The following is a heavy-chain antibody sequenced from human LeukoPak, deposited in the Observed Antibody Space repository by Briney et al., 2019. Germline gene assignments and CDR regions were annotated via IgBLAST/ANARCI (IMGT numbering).Heavy chain of an antibody. J-gene: IGHJ4*02. D-gene: IGHD5-12*01. V-gene: IGHV4-59*01. CDR1: GASISNYC. CDR2: IFHSGST. Sequence: SETLSLTCTVSGASISNYCWSWIRQPPGKGLEWIGHIFHSGSTNYNPSLKSRVTISVDTSKSHFSLKLSSVTAADTAVYYCARESGYNFFWGQGTLVTVSS. CDR3: ARESGYNFF.